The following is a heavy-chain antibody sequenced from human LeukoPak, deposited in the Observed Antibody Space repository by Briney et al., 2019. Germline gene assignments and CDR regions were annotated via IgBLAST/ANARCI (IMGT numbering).Heavy chain of an antibody. CDR2: INPNSGGT. J-gene: IGHJ4*02. CDR3: ARAGIAAISFDY. CDR1: GYTFTGYY. D-gene: IGHD6-13*01. V-gene: IGHV1-2*04. Sequence: ASVQVYCKASGYTFTGYYMHWVRQAPGQGLEWMGWINPNSGGTNYAQKSQGWVTMTRDTSISTAYMELSRLRSDDTAVYYCARAGIAAISFDYWGQGTLVTVSS.